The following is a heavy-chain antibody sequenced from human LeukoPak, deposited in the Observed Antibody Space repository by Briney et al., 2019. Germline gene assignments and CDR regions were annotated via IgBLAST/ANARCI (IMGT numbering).Heavy chain of an antibody. CDR3: ARDFTIFGVVKATYYYYMDV. Sequence: NAGGSLRLSCAASGFTFSSYSMNWVRQAPGKGLEWVSSISSSSSYIYYADSVKGRFTISRDNAKNSLYLQMNSLRAEDTAVYYCARDFTIFGVVKATYYYYMDVWGKGTTVTVSS. CDR1: GFTFSSYS. D-gene: IGHD3-3*01. CDR2: ISSSSSYI. V-gene: IGHV3-21*01. J-gene: IGHJ6*03.